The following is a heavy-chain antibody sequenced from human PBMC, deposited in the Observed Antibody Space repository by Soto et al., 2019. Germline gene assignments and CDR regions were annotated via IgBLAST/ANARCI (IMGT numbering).Heavy chain of an antibody. Sequence: GGSLRLSCAASGFTFSSYGMHWVRQAPGKGLEWVAVISYDGSNKYYADSVKGRFTISRDNSKNTLYLQMNSLRAEDTAVYYCAKEWDVLLWFGESRRSFGYWGQGTLVTVSS. CDR3: AKEWDVLLWFGESRRSFGY. J-gene: IGHJ4*02. V-gene: IGHV3-30*18. CDR1: GFTFSSYG. CDR2: ISYDGSNK. D-gene: IGHD3-10*01.